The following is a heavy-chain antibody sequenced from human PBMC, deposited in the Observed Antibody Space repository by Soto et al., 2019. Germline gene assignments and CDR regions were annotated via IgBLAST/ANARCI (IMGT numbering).Heavy chain of an antibody. V-gene: IGHV3-30*03. D-gene: IGHD1-20*01. J-gene: IGHJ4*02. CDR3: TFGDNSFDY. CDR2: ISYDGNNR. CDR1: GFTFSDYG. Sequence: QGQLVESGGGVVQPGRSLRVSCAASGFTFSDYGIYWVRQAPGKGLEWVALISYDGNNREYGDSVKGRFTIPRDNSKNTLYLQMNSLRVEDTAVYYCTFGDNSFDYWGQGTLVTVSS.